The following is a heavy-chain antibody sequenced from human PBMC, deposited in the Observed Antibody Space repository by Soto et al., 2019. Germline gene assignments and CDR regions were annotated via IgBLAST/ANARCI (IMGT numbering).Heavy chain of an antibody. CDR3: RTQWLD. CDR2: IKKKADGGTT. J-gene: IGHJ4*02. CDR1: GFTFSDVW. V-gene: IGHV3-15*01. D-gene: IGHD6-19*01. Sequence: EVQLVESGGGLVRPGGSLRLSCAASGFTFSDVWMSWVRQAPGKGLEWVGLIKKKADGGTTEYAAPVKGRFTISRDDSRNTLYLQMISLQTEDTAVYFCRTQWLDWGQGTLVTVSS.